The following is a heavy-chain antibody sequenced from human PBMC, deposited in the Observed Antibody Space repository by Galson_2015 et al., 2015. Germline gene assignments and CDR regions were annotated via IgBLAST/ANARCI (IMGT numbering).Heavy chain of an antibody. CDR2: ISSDGNKK. D-gene: IGHD6-19*01. CDR1: GFTISSHV. Sequence: SLRLSCAASGFTISSHVMHWVRQAPGKGLEWVALISSDGNKKYNADSVKGRFTISRDNSQNTLYLQMGSLRAEDMAVYYCARYSVGKTYSSGGRGAFDIWGQGTMVTVSS. V-gene: IGHV3-30*14. CDR3: ARYSVGKTYSSGGRGAFDI. J-gene: IGHJ3*02.